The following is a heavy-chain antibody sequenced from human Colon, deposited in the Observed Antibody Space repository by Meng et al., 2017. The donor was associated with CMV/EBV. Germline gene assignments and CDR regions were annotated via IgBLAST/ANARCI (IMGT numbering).Heavy chain of an antibody. CDR3: ARDSNLSGLAY. CDR1: GASITSYY. J-gene: IGHJ4*02. D-gene: IGHD3-10*01. V-gene: IGHV4-4*07. Sequence: QVHLRASGPGLVKPSETLSLTCTVSGASITSYYWSWLWQPAGKGLEWIGRVYISGNTNYNPSLKSRVTMSIDTSKNQLSLNIRSVTAADTAVYYCARDSNLSGLAYWGQGTLVTVSS. CDR2: VYISGNT.